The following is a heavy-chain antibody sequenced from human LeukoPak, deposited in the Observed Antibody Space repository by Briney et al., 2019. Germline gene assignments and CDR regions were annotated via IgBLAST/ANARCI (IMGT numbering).Heavy chain of an antibody. J-gene: IGHJ4*02. Sequence: PGESLKISFKGSGYTFINYWIGWVRQMPGKGLEWMGIIYPSDSDPRYSPSFRGQVTISADKSISTAYLQWSSLKASDTAMYYCASHDYGDYGTFKYWGQGTLVTVSS. CDR3: ASHDYGDYGTFKY. CDR2: IYPSDSDP. D-gene: IGHD4-17*01. CDR1: GYTFINYW. V-gene: IGHV5-51*01.